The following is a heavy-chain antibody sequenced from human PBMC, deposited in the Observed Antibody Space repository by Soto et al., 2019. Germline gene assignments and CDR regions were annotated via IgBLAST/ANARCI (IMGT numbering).Heavy chain of an antibody. Sequence: SETLSLTCTVSGVSISSYGWNWVRQPPGKGLEWIGNIYYTGSTNYNPSLKSRVTMSLDTSKNQFSLMLHSVTAADTAVYYCATLPPRIVVVVTPIPTWGQGTLVTVSS. CDR1: GVSISSYG. D-gene: IGHD2-21*02. CDR2: IYYTGST. CDR3: ATLPPRIVVVVTPIPT. V-gene: IGHV4-59*12. J-gene: IGHJ5*02.